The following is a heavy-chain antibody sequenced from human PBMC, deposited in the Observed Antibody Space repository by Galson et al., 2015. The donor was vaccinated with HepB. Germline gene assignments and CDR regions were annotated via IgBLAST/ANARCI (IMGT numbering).Heavy chain of an antibody. J-gene: IGHJ4*02. CDR2: IDPSDSYT. CDR3: ARHHGLAAAGTEGDY. Sequence: QSGAEVKKPGESLTISCEGSGYSFASYWISWVRQMPGKGLEWMGRIDPSDSYTTYSPSFQGHVTISADRSISTAYLQWSRLKASDTAMYYCARHHGLAAAGTEGDYWGQGTLVTVSS. V-gene: IGHV5-10-1*01. CDR1: GYSFASYW. D-gene: IGHD6-13*01.